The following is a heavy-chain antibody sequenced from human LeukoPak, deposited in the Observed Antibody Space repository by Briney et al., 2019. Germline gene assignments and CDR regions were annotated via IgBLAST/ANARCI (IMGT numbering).Heavy chain of an antibody. Sequence: ETLSLTCTVSGGSISSYYWSWIRQPPGKGLEWIGYIYYSGSTNYNPSLKSRVTISVDTSKNQFSLKLSSVTAADTAVYYCARGYPESPYYDFWSGPDAFDIWGQGTVVTVSS. CDR3: ARGYPESPYYDFWSGPDAFDI. D-gene: IGHD3-3*01. V-gene: IGHV4-59*01. CDR2: IYYSGST. J-gene: IGHJ3*02. CDR1: GGSISSYY.